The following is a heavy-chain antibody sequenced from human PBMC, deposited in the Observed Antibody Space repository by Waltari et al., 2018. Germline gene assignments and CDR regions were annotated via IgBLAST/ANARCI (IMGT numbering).Heavy chain of an antibody. CDR1: GDFLSDDH. CDR3: ARLPTKYYDSLGWGFFDQ. V-gene: IGHV4-59*08. D-gene: IGHD3-22*01. CDR2: LRNTGGT. J-gene: IGHJ4*02. Sequence: HVQLQESGPGLVKPSETLSLTCTVSGDFLSDDHWTWTRQAPGRGLEWFAYLRNTGGTKSNPSLGSRVTVSADTSKKQFSLRLTSVTAADSAVYYCARLPTKYYDSLGWGFFDQWGQGILVTVSS.